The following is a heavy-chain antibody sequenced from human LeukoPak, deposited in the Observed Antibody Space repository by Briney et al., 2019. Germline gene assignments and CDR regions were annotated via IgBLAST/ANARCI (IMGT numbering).Heavy chain of an antibody. Sequence: SETLSLTCTVSGGSISSYYWSWIRQPAGKGLEWIGRIYTSGSTNYNPSLKSRVTMSVDTSKNQFSLKLSSVTAADTAVYYCARQGSSSWFNWFDPWGQGTLVTVSS. CDR2: IYTSGST. J-gene: IGHJ5*02. V-gene: IGHV4-4*07. CDR1: GGSISSYY. D-gene: IGHD6-13*01. CDR3: ARQGSSSWFNWFDP.